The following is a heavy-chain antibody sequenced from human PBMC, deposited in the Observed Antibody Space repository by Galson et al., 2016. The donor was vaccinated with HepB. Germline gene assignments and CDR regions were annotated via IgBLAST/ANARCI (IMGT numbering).Heavy chain of an antibody. CDR3: ARDRGRDYGAYDWFDS. V-gene: IGHV4-31*03. J-gene: IGHJ5*01. CDR1: AGSISSGGYY. Sequence: TLSLTCTVSAGSISSGGYYWSWIRQQPGKGLEWIAYIYYSGITHHNPSLKSRVSISVDTSKNQFSLKVSSVTAADTAVYYCARDRGRDYGAYDWFDSWGQGILVTVSS. CDR2: IYYSGIT. D-gene: IGHD4-17*01.